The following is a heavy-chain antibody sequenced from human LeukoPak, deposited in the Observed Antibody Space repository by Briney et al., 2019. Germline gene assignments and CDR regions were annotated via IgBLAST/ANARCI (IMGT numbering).Heavy chain of an antibody. Sequence: SETLSLTCAVSGYSISSGYYWGWIRQPPGKGLEWIGSIYHSGSTYYNPSLKSRVTISVDTSKNQFSLKLSSVTAADTAVYYCARDQYCSGGSCYSDYYYYMDVWGKGTTVTVSS. J-gene: IGHJ6*03. D-gene: IGHD2-15*01. CDR3: ARDQYCSGGSCYSDYYYYMDV. CDR2: IYHSGST. CDR1: GYSISSGYY. V-gene: IGHV4-38-2*02.